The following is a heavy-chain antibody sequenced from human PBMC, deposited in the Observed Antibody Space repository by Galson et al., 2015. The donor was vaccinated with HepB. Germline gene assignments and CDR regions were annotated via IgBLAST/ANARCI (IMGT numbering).Heavy chain of an antibody. V-gene: IGHV6-1*01. CDR2: TYYRSKWSN. Sequence: CAISGDSVSSNTVGGNWIRQSPSRGLEWLGRTYYRSKWSNDYSESLKSRITINADTSKNQFSLQLKYVTPEDTAVYYCAKSIHLGRGFDSWGQGTLVTVSS. D-gene: IGHD7-27*01. J-gene: IGHJ4*02. CDR1: GDSVSSNTVG. CDR3: AKSIHLGRGFDS.